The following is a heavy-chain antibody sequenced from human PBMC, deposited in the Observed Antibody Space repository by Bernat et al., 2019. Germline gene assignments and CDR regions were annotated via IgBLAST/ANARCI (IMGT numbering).Heavy chain of an antibody. J-gene: IGHJ5*02. V-gene: IGHV3-33*01. CDR3: AGGGSLCDSNRSIYH. CDR2: IGYDGSNK. D-gene: IGHD3-22*01. CDR1: GFTFSSYG. Sequence: QVQLVESGGGVVQPGRSLRLSCAASGFTFSSYGMHWVRQAPGKGLEWVAVIGYDGSNKYYADSVKGRFTISRDNSKNTLYLQMNSLRAEDTAVYYCAGGGSLCDSNRSIYHWGQGTLVTVSS.